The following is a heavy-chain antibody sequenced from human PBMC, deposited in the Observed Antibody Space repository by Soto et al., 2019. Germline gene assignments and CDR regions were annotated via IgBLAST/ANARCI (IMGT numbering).Heavy chain of an antibody. CDR2: IDWDDNN. J-gene: IGHJ4*02. CDR3: AHTRNGYYEAFDY. D-gene: IGHD3-22*01. Sequence: QITLKESGPMRVNPTQTLTLTCSFSGFSLRATGMGVGWIRQPPGKALECLAVIDWDDNNRYSPSLQSRVTVTEDTSKSQVVLTMTNMDPADTATSYGAHTRNGYYEAFDYWGQGILVTVSS. V-gene: IGHV2-5*02. CDR1: GFSLRATGMG.